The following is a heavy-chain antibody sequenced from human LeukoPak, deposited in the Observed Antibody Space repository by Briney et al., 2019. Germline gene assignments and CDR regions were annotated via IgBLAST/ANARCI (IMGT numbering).Heavy chain of an antibody. Sequence: GGSLRLSCAVSGFIFSDFSMSWVRQAPGKGLEYVAKMNEHGSEIFYVDSVKGRLTISRDNAKNSLYLQMSSLRAEDTAVYYCAREERDGYNYYWYFDLWGRGTLVTVSS. J-gene: IGHJ2*01. CDR3: AREERDGYNYYWYFDL. CDR2: MNEHGSEI. D-gene: IGHD5-24*01. V-gene: IGHV3-7*01. CDR1: GFIFSDFS.